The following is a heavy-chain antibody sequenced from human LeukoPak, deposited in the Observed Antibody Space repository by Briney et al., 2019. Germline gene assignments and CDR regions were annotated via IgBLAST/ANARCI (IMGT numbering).Heavy chain of an antibody. CDR2: IIPIFGTA. V-gene: IGHV1-69*05. CDR3: ARDNYTIFGVVITLSY. D-gene: IGHD3-3*01. J-gene: IGHJ4*02. Sequence: ASVKVSCKASEGTFSSYAISWLRQAPGQGLEWRGRIIPIFGTANYEQKFQGRVTITTDESTSTAYMELSSLRSEDTTVYYCARDNYTIFGVVITLSYWGQGTLVTVSS. CDR1: EGTFSSYA.